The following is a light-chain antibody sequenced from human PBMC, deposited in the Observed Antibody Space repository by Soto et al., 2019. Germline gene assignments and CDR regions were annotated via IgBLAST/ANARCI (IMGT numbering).Light chain of an antibody. CDR1: QSITNK. J-gene: IGKJ1*01. CDR3: QQYHNYWT. CDR2: DAS. V-gene: IGKV1-5*01. Sequence: DIQMTQSPSTLSASVGDRVTITCRASQSITNKLAWYQQKPGKAPKLLIYDASSLGSGVPSRFSGSGSGTEFTVTISSLRPDDFAIYYCQQYHNYWTFGQGTKVEIK.